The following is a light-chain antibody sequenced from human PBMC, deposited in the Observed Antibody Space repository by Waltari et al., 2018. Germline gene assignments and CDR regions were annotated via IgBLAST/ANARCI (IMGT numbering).Light chain of an antibody. J-gene: IGLJ3*02. CDR3: CSYVRSTWV. CDR1: SRDVAKYNR. Sequence: QSALTQPASVSGSPGQSITIACTGPSRDVAKYNRVSWYQQHPGKAPKVMIYEVSKRPSGVSNRFSGSKSGNTASLTISGLQAEDEADYYCCSYVRSTWVFGGGTKLTVL. CDR2: EVS. V-gene: IGLV2-23*02.